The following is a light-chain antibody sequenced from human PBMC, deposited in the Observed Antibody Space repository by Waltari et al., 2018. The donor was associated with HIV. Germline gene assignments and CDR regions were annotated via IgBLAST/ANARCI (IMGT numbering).Light chain of an antibody. CDR3: QQRSNWPIT. V-gene: IGKV3-11*01. J-gene: IGKJ5*01. CDR2: AAS. Sequence: EIVLTQSPATLSLSPGERATLSCRAGQTVSNYLAWYQQKPGQAPRLLIYAASSRATGIPARFSGSGSGTDFTLTISSLEPGDFAVYYCQQRSNWPITFGQGTRLEIK. CDR1: QTVSNY.